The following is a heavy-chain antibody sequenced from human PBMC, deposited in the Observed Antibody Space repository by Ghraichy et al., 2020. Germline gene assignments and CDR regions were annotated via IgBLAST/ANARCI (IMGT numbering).Heavy chain of an antibody. V-gene: IGHV6-1*01. CDR1: GDSVSSNSAT. Sequence: SQTLSLTCAISGDSVSSNSATWNWIRQSPSRGLEWLGRTYYRSKWYNDYAVSVKSRITINPDTSKNQFSLPLDSASPEDTAVSYCAGSGSDSSYVWHFAYWGQGTLVTVSS. D-gene: IGHD1-26*01. CDR2: TYYRSKWYN. CDR3: AGSGSDSSYVWHFAY. J-gene: IGHJ4*02.